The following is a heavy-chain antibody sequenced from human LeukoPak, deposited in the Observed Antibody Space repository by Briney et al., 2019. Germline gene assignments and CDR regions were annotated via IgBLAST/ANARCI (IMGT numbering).Heavy chain of an antibody. D-gene: IGHD2-2*01. CDR1: GGSFSGYY. Sequence: SETLSLTCAVYGGSFSGYYWSWIRQPPGKGLEWIGEINHSGSTNYNPSLKSRVTISVDTSKNQFSLKLSSVTAADTAVYYCARGFPDIVVVPAAMLPDLWYFDLWRRGTLVTVSS. J-gene: IGHJ2*01. V-gene: IGHV4-34*01. CDR3: ARGFPDIVVVPAAMLPDLWYFDL. CDR2: INHSGST.